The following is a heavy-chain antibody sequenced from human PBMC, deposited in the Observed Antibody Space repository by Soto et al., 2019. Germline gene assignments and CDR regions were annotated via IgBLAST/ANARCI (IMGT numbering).Heavy chain of an antibody. CDR3: ARGGIVVVPARGWGGP. Sequence: QVQLQQWGAGLLTPSETLSLTCAVYGGSFSGYYWSWIRQPPGKGLEWIGESNHSGSTNYNPSLKIRVTISVDTSNNQFSLKLSSVTAADTAVYYCARGGIVVVPARGWGGPWGQGTLVTVSS. J-gene: IGHJ5*02. D-gene: IGHD2-2*01. CDR1: GGSFSGYY. V-gene: IGHV4-34*01. CDR2: SNHSGST.